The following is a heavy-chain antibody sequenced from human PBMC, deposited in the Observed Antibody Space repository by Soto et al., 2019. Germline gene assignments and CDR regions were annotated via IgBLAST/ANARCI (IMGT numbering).Heavy chain of an antibody. D-gene: IGHD3-22*01. CDR1: GGSIIDANYY. CDR3: ARVNYESSGYYRLDY. Sequence: KPSETLSLTCTVSGGSIIDANYYWNWIRQPPGKGLEWIGYIHYGGSTFYNPSLKSRVTISVDTSKNQFSLKLTSVTAADTAVFYCARVNYESSGYYRLDYWGQGTLVTVSS. V-gene: IGHV4-30-4*01. J-gene: IGHJ4*02. CDR2: IHYGGST.